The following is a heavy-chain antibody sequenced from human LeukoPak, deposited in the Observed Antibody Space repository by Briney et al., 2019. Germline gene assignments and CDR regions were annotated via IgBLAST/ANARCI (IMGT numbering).Heavy chain of an antibody. CDR3: ARAFSGYDYDY. J-gene: IGHJ4*02. D-gene: IGHD5-12*01. CDR1: GGTFISYT. CDR2: IIPILGIA. V-gene: IGHV1-69*02. Sequence: GASXKVSCKASGGTFISYTISWVRQAPGQGLEWMGRIIPILGIANYAQKFQGRVTITADKSTSTAYMELSSLRSEDTAVYYCARAFSGYDYDYWGQGTLVTVSS.